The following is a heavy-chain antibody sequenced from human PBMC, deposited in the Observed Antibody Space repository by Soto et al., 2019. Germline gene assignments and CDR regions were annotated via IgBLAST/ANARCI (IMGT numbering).Heavy chain of an antibody. V-gene: IGHV4-31*03. D-gene: IGHD3-3*01. CDR1: GGSLSSGGYY. CDR2: IYYSGST. Sequence: SDTLSLTCTVSGGSLSSGGYYWSWIRQHPGKGLEWIGYIYYSGSTYYNPSLKSRVTISVDTSKNQFSLKLSSVTAADTAVYYCARGSYDFWSGKADAFDIWGQGTMVNVSS. J-gene: IGHJ3*02. CDR3: ARGSYDFWSGKADAFDI.